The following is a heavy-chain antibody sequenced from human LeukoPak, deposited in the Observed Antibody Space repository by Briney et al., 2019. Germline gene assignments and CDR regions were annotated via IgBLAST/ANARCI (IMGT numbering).Heavy chain of an antibody. V-gene: IGHV3-53*01. CDR1: GFTVSSNY. D-gene: IGHD3-16*01. J-gene: IGHJ5*02. CDR3: AKDAQLRSRWFDP. CDR2: IYSGGST. Sequence: PGGSLRLSCAASGFTVSSNYMSWVRQAPGKGLEWVSVIYSGGSTYYADSVKGRFTISRDNAKNSVYLQMNTLRAEDTAVYYCAKDAQLRSRWFDPWGQGTLVTVSS.